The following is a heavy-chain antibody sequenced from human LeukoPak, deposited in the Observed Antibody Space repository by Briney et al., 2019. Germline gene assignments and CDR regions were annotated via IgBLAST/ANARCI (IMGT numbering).Heavy chain of an antibody. CDR1: GFTFSSYG. CDR3: ARVSYDSSGYYSYFDY. Sequence: GRSLRLSCAASGFTFSSYGTHWVRQAPGKGLEWVAVIWYDGSNKYYADSVKGRFTISRDNSKNTLYLQMNSLRAEDTAVYYCARVSYDSSGYYSYFDYWGQGTLVTVSS. D-gene: IGHD3-22*01. V-gene: IGHV3-33*08. J-gene: IGHJ4*02. CDR2: IWYDGSNK.